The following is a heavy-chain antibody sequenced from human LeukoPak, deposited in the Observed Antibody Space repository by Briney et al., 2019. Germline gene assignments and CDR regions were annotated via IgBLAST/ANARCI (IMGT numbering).Heavy chain of an antibody. V-gene: IGHV3-30*18. CDR1: GFTFSTYG. Sequence: GGSLRLSCAVSGFTFSTYGMHWVRQAPGKGLEWVAVISDDGRIKYYADSVKGRFTISRDNSKSTLYLQMDSLRPEDTAVYYCAKEIAVADLFDYWGQGTLVAVSS. CDR2: ISDDGRIK. CDR3: AKEIAVADLFDY. J-gene: IGHJ4*02. D-gene: IGHD6-19*01.